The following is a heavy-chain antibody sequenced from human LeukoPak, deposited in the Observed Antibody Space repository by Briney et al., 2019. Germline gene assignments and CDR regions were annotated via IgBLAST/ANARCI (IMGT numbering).Heavy chain of an antibody. CDR1: GFTFDDYA. CDR3: AKDASITIFGVVIVPYYFDY. Sequence: GRSLRLSCAASGFTFDDYAMSWVRQAPGKGLEWVSAISGSGGSTYYADSVKGRFTISRDNSKNTLYLQMNSLRAEDTAVYYCAKDASITIFGVVIVPYYFDYWGQGTLVAVSS. J-gene: IGHJ4*02. V-gene: IGHV3-23*01. D-gene: IGHD3-3*01. CDR2: ISGSGGST.